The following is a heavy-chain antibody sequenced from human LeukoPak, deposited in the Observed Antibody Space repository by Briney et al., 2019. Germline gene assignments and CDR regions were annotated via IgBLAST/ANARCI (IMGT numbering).Heavy chain of an antibody. CDR3: ARGIVVYGMDV. CDR1: GGFISGYY. V-gene: IGHV4-59*01. CDR2: IYYSGST. Sequence: SETLSLTCTVSGGFISGYYWSWVRQPPGKGLEWIGYIYYSGSTNYNPSLKSRVTISVDTSKNQFSLKLSSVTAADTAVYYCARGIVVYGMDVWGQGTTVTVSS. J-gene: IGHJ6*02. D-gene: IGHD2-21*01.